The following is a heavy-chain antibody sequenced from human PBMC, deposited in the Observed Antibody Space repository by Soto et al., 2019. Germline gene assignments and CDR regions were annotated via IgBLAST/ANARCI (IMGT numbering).Heavy chain of an antibody. J-gene: IGHJ3*02. V-gene: IGHV3-21*04. D-gene: IGHD5-12*01. Sequence: GGSLRLSCAASGFTFSSYSMNWVRQAPGKGLEWVSSISSSSSYIYYADSVKGRFTISRDNAKNSLYLQMNSLRAEDTAVYYCARDHTHGYDSYDAFDIWGQGTMVTVSS. CDR2: ISSSSSYI. CDR1: GFTFSSYS. CDR3: ARDHTHGYDSYDAFDI.